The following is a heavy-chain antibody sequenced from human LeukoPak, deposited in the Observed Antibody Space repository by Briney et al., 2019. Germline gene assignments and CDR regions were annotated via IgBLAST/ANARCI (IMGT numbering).Heavy chain of an antibody. D-gene: IGHD3-10*01. CDR3: ARRSLREAYNRFDP. CDR2: MSHSGSA. CDR1: GGSVTTSSYY. Sequence: SETLSLTCTVSGGSVTTSSYYWGWIRQPPGKGLEWIGSMSHSGSALYNPSLKSRVSISVDTSKNQFSLRVTSVTAADTVLYYCARRSLREAYNRFDPWGQGTLVTVSS. V-gene: IGHV4-39*01. J-gene: IGHJ5*02.